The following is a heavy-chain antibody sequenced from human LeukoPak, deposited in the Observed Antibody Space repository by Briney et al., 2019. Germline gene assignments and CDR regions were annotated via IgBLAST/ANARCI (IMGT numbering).Heavy chain of an antibody. CDR3: AKDWGPTTVTRYDAFDI. Sequence: GGSLRLSCEASKFTFSNSWMHWVRQAPGKGLVWVSRINSDGSSTTYADFVKGRFTISRDNAKNTLYLQMNGLRAEDTAVYYCAKDWGPTTVTRYDAFDISSQGTMVTVSS. CDR2: INSDGSST. CDR1: KFTFSNSW. D-gene: IGHD4-11*01. J-gene: IGHJ3*02. V-gene: IGHV3-74*01.